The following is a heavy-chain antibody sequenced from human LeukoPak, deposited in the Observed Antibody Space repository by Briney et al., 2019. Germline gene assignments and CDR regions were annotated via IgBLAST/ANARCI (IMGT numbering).Heavy chain of an antibody. CDR2: ISYDGSNK. Sequence: GGSLRLSCAASGFTFSTYAMNWVRQAPGKGLEWVAVISYDGSNKYYADSVKGRFTISRDNSKNTLYLQMNSLRAEDTAVYYCARATPTIHYGMGVWGQGTTVTVSS. CDR3: ARATPTIHYGMGV. CDR1: GFTFSTYA. D-gene: IGHD2-2*01. J-gene: IGHJ6*02. V-gene: IGHV3-30*14.